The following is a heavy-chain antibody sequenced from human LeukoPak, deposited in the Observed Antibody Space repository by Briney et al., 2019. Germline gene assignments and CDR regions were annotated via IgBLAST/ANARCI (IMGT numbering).Heavy chain of an antibody. CDR2: SNAGNGNT. Sequence: ASVKVSCKASGYTFTSYAMHWVRQAPGQRLEWMGWSNAGNGNTKYSQEFQGRVTITRDTSTSTAYMELRSLRSDDTAVYYCARDFVPSFRYDSSGQGAFDIWGQGTMVTVSS. CDR1: GYTFTSYA. CDR3: ARDFVPSFRYDSSGQGAFDI. V-gene: IGHV1-3*02. D-gene: IGHD3-22*01. J-gene: IGHJ3*02.